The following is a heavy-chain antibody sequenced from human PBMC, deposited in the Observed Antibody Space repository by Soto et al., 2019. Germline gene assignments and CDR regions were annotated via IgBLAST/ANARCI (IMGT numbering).Heavy chain of an antibody. CDR1: GFTFDDYG. Sequence: GGSLRLSCAASGFTFDDYGMSWVRQAPGKGLEWVSGINWNGGSTGYADSVKGRFTISRDNAKNSLYLQMNSLRAEDTDLYHCGRTPLYYYDYFTLTDYYDMDVWGKGTTVTVSS. J-gene: IGHJ6*03. V-gene: IGHV3-20*01. CDR3: GRTPLYYYDYFTLTDYYDMDV. CDR2: INWNGGST. D-gene: IGHD3-3*01.